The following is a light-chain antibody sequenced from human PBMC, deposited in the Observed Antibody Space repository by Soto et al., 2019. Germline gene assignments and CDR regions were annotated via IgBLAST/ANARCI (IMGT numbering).Light chain of an antibody. CDR3: QQHINRLS. V-gene: IGKV3-11*01. CDR1: QSVSNY. CDR2: DAS. J-gene: IGKJ4*01. Sequence: EIVLTQSPATLSLSPGERATLSCRASQSVSNYLAWYQQKPGQAPSLLIYDASNRATGIPARFSGSGSGTDFTLTISTLEPDDFAVYYCQQHINRLSFGGGTKVEIK.